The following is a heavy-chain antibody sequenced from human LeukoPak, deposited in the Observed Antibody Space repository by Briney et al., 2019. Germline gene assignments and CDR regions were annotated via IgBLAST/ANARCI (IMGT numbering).Heavy chain of an antibody. Sequence: VASVKVSCKAFGGTFSSYAISWVRQAPGQGLEWMGGIIPIFGTANYAQKFQGRVTITADESTSTAYMELSSLRSEDTAVYYCAGRSGSYYNAPFDYWGQGTLVTVSS. CDR1: GGTFSSYA. CDR2: IIPIFGTA. CDR3: AGRSGSYYNAPFDY. D-gene: IGHD3-10*01. J-gene: IGHJ4*02. V-gene: IGHV1-69*13.